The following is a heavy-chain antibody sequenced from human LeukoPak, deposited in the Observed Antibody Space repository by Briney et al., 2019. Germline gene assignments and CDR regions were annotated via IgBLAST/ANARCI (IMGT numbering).Heavy chain of an antibody. D-gene: IGHD4-17*01. CDR1: GFTVSSNY. CDR3: ARDPTTVTQGGDYFDY. Sequence: PGGSLRLSCAASGFTVSSNYMSWVRQAPSKGLEWVSVIYSGGSTFYADSVKARFIISRDNSKNTLYLQMNSLRAEDTAVYYCARDPTTVTQGGDYFDYWGQGTLVTVSS. CDR2: IYSGGST. J-gene: IGHJ4*02. V-gene: IGHV3-66*01.